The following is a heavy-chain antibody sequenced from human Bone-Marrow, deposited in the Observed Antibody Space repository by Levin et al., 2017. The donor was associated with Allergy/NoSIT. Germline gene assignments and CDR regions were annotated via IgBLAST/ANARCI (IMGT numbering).Heavy chain of an antibody. Sequence: PGESLKISCKASAYTISRHYIHWVRQAPGQGLEWMGMINPTGDGTKYAQRFQGRVTLTRDTSTSTVYMDLSNLRSDDTAVYYCARDGHYSSYVQFDLWGQGTLLAVSS. D-gene: IGHD2-2*01. CDR1: AYTISRHY. V-gene: IGHV1-46*01. CDR3: ARDGHYSSYVQFDL. J-gene: IGHJ4*02. CDR2: INPTGDGT.